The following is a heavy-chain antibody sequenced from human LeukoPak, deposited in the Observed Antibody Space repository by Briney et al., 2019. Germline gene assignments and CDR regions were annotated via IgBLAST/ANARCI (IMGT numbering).Heavy chain of an antibody. V-gene: IGHV4-59*08. J-gene: IGHJ5*02. Sequence: SETLSLTCSVSGGSMSSYYWSWIRQPPGKGLEWIGYIYYSGSTNYNPSLKSRVTISVDTSKNQFSLKLSSVTAADTAVYYCARRCSSTSCYSRVGVWFDPWGQGTLVTVSS. CDR1: GGSMSSYY. CDR2: IYYSGST. D-gene: IGHD2-2*01. CDR3: ARRCSSTSCYSRVGVWFDP.